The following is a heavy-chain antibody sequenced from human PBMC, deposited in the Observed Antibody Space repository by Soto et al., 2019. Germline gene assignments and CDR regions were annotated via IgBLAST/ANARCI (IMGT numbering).Heavy chain of an antibody. CDR1: GGSISSSSYY. V-gene: IGHV4-39*01. CDR2: IYYSGST. CDR3: ARHLYFRHSYGRHYYYYGMDV. D-gene: IGHD5-18*01. J-gene: IGHJ6*02. Sequence: PSETLSLTCTVSGGSISSSSYYWGWIRQPPGKGLEWIGSIYYSGSTYYNPSLKSRVTISVDTSKNQFSLKLSSVTAADTAVYYCARHLYFRHSYGRHYYYYGMDVWGQGTTVTVSS.